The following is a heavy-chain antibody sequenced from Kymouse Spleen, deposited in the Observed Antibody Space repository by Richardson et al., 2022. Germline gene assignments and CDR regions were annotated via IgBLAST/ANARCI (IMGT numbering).Heavy chain of an antibody. CDR2: INHSGST. J-gene: IGHJ4*02. CDR3: ARGEAAAGTGY. D-gene: IGHD6-13*01. Sequence: QVQLQQWGAGLLKPSETLSLTCAVYGGSFSGYYWSWIRQPPGKGLEWIGEINHSGSTNYNPSLKSRVTISVDTSKNQFSLKLSSVTAADTAVYYCARGEAAAGTGYWGQGTLVTVSS. CDR1: GGSFSGYY. V-gene: IGHV4-34*01.